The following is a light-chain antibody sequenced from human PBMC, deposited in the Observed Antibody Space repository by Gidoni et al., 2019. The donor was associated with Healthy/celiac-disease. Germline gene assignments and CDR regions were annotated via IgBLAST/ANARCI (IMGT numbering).Light chain of an antibody. CDR3: QQYNNWPPWT. J-gene: IGKJ1*01. CDR2: GAS. CDR1: QSVSSN. V-gene: IGKV3-15*01. Sequence: EIVMTQSPATLSVPPGERATLSCRASQSVSSNLAWYQQKPGQAPRLLIYGASTRATGIPARFSGSGSGTEFTLTISSLQSEDFAVYYCQQYNNWPPWTCXXXTKVEIK.